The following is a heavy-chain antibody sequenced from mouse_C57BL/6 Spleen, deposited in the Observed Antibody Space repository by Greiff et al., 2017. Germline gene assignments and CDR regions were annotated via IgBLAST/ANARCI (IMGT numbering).Heavy chain of an antibody. CDR1: GFTFTDYY. J-gene: IGHJ4*01. CDR3: ARCEYYAMDY. V-gene: IGHV7-3*01. Sequence: DVMLVESGGGLVQPGGSLSLSCAASGFTFTDYYMSWVRQPPGKALEWLGFIRNKANGYTTEYSASVKGRFTISRDNSQSILYLQMNALRAEDSATYYCARCEYYAMDYWGQGTSVTVSS. CDR2: IRNKANGYTT.